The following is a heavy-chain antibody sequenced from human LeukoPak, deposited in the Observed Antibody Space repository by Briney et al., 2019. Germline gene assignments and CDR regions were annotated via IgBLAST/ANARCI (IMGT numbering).Heavy chain of an antibody. V-gene: IGHV4-59*12. Sequence: SETLSLTCTVSGGSISSYYWSWIRQPPGTGLEWIASIYYSGSTNYNPSLKSRVTMSVDTSKNQFSLKLSSVTAADTAVYYCARDNSGSYDWFDPWGQGTLVTVSS. CDR1: GGSISSYY. J-gene: IGHJ5*02. D-gene: IGHD1-26*01. CDR3: ARDNSGSYDWFDP. CDR2: IYYSGST.